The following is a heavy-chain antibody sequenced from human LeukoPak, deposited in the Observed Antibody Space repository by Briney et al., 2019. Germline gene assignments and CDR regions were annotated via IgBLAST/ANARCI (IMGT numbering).Heavy chain of an antibody. CDR1: GFTVSSNY. V-gene: IGHV3-53*01. D-gene: IGHD3-16*01. CDR3: ANAQRGHYGFSPDY. Sequence: GGSLRLSCAASGFTVSSNYMSWVRQAPVKGLEWVSVIYSGGSTYYADSVKGRFTISRDNSKNTLYLQMNSLRAEDTAVYYCANAQRGHYGFSPDYWGQGTLVTVSS. CDR2: IYSGGST. J-gene: IGHJ4*02.